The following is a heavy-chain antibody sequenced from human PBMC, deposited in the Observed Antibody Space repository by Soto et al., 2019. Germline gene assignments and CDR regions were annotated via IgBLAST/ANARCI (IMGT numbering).Heavy chain of an antibody. CDR3: AKVGGYCSSTSCYSHGWAFDI. D-gene: IGHD2-2*01. CDR1: GFTFSSYP. Sequence: EVQLLESGGGLVQPGGSLRLSCAASGFTFSSYPMSWVRQAPGKGLEWVSAISGSGTGGSTYYADSVKGRFTISRDNSKSTLYLQMNSLRAEDTAVYYCAKVGGYCSSTSCYSHGWAFDIWGQGTMVTVSS. J-gene: IGHJ3*02. V-gene: IGHV3-23*01. CDR2: ISGSGTGGST.